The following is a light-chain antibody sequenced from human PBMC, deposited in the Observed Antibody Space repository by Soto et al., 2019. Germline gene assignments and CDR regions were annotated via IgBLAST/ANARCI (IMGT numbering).Light chain of an antibody. J-gene: IGKJ1*01. CDR1: QSVSSKF. CDR2: GAS. V-gene: IGKV3-20*01. CDR3: QQYGSSRTWT. Sequence: EIVLTQSPGTVSLSPGERATLSCRASQSVSSKFLAWYQQKPGQAPRLLMYGASSRATGIPDRFSGTGSGTDFTLTISRLEPEDFAVYYCQQYGSSRTWTFGQGTKVEIK.